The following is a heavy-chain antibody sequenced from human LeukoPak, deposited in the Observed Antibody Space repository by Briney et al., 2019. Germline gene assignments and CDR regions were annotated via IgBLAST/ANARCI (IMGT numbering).Heavy chain of an antibody. CDR3: AGDFSGGSCYSNSFDY. J-gene: IGHJ4*02. V-gene: IGHV1-69*04. D-gene: IGHD2-15*01. CDR1: GGTFSSYA. Sequence: SVKVSCKASGGTFSSYAISWVRQAPGQRLEWMGRIIPILGIANYAQKFQGRVTITTDKSTSTAYMELSSLRSEDTAVYYCAGDFSGGSCYSNSFDYWGQGTLVTVSS. CDR2: IIPILGIA.